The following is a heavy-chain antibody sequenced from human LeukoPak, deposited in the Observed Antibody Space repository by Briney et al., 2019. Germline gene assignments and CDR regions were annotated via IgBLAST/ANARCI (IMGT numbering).Heavy chain of an antibody. CDR2: IIPIFGTA. Sequence: GSSVKVSCKASGGTFSSYAISWVRQAPGQGLEWMGRIIPIFGTANYAQKFQGRVTITTDESTSTAYMELSRLRSDDTAVYYCARGETIFGVVIGAFDIWGQGTMVTVSS. CDR1: GGTFSSYA. V-gene: IGHV1-69*05. CDR3: ARGETIFGVVIGAFDI. D-gene: IGHD3-3*01. J-gene: IGHJ3*02.